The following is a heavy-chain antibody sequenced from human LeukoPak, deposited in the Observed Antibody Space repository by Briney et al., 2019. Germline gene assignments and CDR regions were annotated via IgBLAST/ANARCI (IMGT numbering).Heavy chain of an antibody. CDR2: ISSSSSYI. J-gene: IGHJ4*02. CDR3: AKDDRWLQFCC. CDR1: GFTFSSYS. Sequence: PGGSLRLSCAASGFTFSSYSMNWVRQAPGKGLEWVSFISSSSSYIYYADSVKGRFTISRDNARNSLYLQMNSLRADDTAVYYCAKDDRWLQFCCWGQGTLVTVSA. D-gene: IGHD5-24*01. V-gene: IGHV3-21*01.